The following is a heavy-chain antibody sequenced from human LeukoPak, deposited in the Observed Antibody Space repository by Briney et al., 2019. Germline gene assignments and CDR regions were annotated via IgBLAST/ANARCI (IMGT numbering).Heavy chain of an antibody. V-gene: IGHV3-48*02. D-gene: IGHD6-19*01. Sequence: GGSLGLSLTTSGFTLISYSMNWVRQAPGKGLEWVSYISSGSSTRHYADSVKGRFTISRDNAKNSLYLQMSSLRDEDTAVYYCAREYQWNFDYWGQGTLVTVSS. CDR2: ISSGSSTR. CDR3: AREYQWNFDY. J-gene: IGHJ4*02. CDR1: GFTLISYS.